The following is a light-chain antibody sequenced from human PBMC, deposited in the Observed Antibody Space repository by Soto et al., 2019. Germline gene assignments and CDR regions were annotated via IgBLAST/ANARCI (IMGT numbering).Light chain of an antibody. V-gene: IGKV1-39*01. Sequence: DIQMTQSPSSLSASVGDRVTITCRASQNIATYLKWYQQTPGKAPKLLIYTASTLQGGVASRFSGSGSGTNFTLTISSLQPQDFATFYCQQSYNTPLTFGGGTKVEI. CDR3: QQSYNTPLT. CDR2: TAS. J-gene: IGKJ4*01. CDR1: QNIATY.